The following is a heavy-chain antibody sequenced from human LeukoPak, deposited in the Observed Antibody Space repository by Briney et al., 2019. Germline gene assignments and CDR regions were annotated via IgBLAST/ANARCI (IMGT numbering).Heavy chain of an antibody. CDR3: AKGGFDY. J-gene: IGHJ4*02. CDR1: GITFSSYG. D-gene: IGHD3-16*01. Sequence: GGSLRLSCAASGITFSSYGMHWVRQAPGKGLEWVAVISYDGSNKYYADSVKGRFTISRDNSKNTLYLQMNSLRAEDTAVYYCAKGGFDYWGQGTLVTVSS. V-gene: IGHV3-30*18. CDR2: ISYDGSNK.